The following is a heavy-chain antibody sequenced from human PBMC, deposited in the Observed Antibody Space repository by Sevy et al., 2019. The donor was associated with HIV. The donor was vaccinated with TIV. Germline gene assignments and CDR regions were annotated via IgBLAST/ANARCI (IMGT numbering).Heavy chain of an antibody. J-gene: IGHJ4*02. CDR3: ARGGGYYTSFDY. D-gene: IGHD3-3*01. V-gene: IGHV3-74*01. CDR2: INSDGNTI. CDR1: GFIFSNYW. Sequence: RGYLRLSCAASGFIFSNYWMYWVRQVPGKGPVWVSHINSDGNTISHADSVKGRFTVSRDNAKNTLYLQMNSLRAEDTAVYHCARGGGYYTSFDYWGQGTLVSVSS.